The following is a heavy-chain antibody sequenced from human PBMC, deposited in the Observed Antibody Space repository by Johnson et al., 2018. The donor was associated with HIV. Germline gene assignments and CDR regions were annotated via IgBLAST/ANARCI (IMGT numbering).Heavy chain of an antibody. CDR2: INSEGSST. CDR1: GFTFDDYG. V-gene: IGHV3-20*04. CDR3: ARASVVVPFYAFDI. J-gene: IGHJ3*02. D-gene: IGHD2-21*01. Sequence: VQLVESGGGVVRPGGSLKLSCAASGFTFDDYGMSWVRQAPGKGLEWVSGINSEGSSTTYADSVQGRFTISRDNAKNTLYLQMNSLRAEDTAVYYCARASVVVPFYAFDIWGQGTMVTVSS.